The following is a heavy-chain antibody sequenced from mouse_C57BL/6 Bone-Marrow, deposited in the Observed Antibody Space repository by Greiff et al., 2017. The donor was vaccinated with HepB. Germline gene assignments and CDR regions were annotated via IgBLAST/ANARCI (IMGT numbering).Heavy chain of an antibody. Sequence: QVQLQQSGAELVKPGASVKMSCKASGYTFTSYWITWVKQRPGQGLEWIGDIYPGSGSTNYNEKFKSKATLTVDTSSSTAYMQLSSLTSEDSAVYYCARLPYYYGSSGAMDYWGQGTSVTVSS. D-gene: IGHD1-1*01. CDR2: IYPGSGST. J-gene: IGHJ4*01. V-gene: IGHV1-55*01. CDR1: GYTFTSYW. CDR3: ARLPYYYGSSGAMDY.